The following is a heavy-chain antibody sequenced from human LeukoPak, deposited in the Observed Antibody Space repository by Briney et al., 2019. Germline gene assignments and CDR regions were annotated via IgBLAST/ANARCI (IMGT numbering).Heavy chain of an antibody. CDR1: GGSISSYY. V-gene: IGHV4-59*12. Sequence: TETLPLTCTVSGGSISSYYWSWTRQPLGKELEWFGYINYSGSTYYNPSLKSRVTISVYTSKNRFSLKLSSVTAADTAVYYCARESYGSALLDFWGQGTLVTVSS. D-gene: IGHD3-10*01. J-gene: IGHJ4*02. CDR3: ARESYGSALLDF. CDR2: INYSGST.